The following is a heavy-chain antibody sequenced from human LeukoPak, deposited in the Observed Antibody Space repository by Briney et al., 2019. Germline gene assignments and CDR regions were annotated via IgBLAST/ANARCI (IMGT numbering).Heavy chain of an antibody. J-gene: IGHJ4*02. CDR1: GFTFSSYA. CDR2: ISSNGGST. Sequence: GGSLRLSCAASGFTFSSYAMSWVRQAPGKGLEYVSAISSNGGSTYYANSVKGRFTISRDNSKNTLYLQMGSLRAEDMAVYYCARGSFDYWGQGTLVTVSS. V-gene: IGHV3-64*01. CDR3: ARGSFDY.